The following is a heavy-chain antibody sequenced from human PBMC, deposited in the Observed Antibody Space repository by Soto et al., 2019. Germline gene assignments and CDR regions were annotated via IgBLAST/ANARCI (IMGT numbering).Heavy chain of an antibody. CDR1: GYTFSSYD. D-gene: IGHD3-10*01. Sequence: QVQLVQSGAEVKKPGASVKVSCKASGYTFSSYDINWVRQATGQGLEWMGWMNPNSGDTNYPQKFQGRVTMTRNTSRATAYMELSSLRSEDTAVYYCARGLKFTTPLVRGVNPYYYYYMDVWGEGTTVTVSS. CDR3: ARGLKFTTPLVRGVNPYYYYYMDV. J-gene: IGHJ6*03. V-gene: IGHV1-8*01. CDR2: MNPNSGDT.